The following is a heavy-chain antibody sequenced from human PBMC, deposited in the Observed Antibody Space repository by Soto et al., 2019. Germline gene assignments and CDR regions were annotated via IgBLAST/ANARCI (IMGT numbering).Heavy chain of an antibody. Sequence: GGSLRLSCAVSGFTFANHWMHWVRQAPGKGLEWVSRMNGDGSTTDYADSVKGRFTVSRDNAKNTLYLQMNSLRAEDTAVYYCATAEVDYWGPGTLVTVSS. V-gene: IGHV3-74*01. CDR3: ATAEVDY. J-gene: IGHJ4*02. CDR2: MNGDGSTT. CDR1: GFTFANHW.